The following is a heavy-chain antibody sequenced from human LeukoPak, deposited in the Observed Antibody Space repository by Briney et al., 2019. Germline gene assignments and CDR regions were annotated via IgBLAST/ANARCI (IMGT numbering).Heavy chain of an antibody. Sequence: TGGSLRLSCAASGFTFSSYAMSWVRQAPGKGLEWVSAISGSGGSTYYADSGKGRFTIARDNSKNTLYLQMNSLRAEDTAVYYCAKGHSSGYYDWYFDLWGRGTLVTVSS. CDR2: ISGSGGST. V-gene: IGHV3-23*01. CDR1: GFTFSSYA. CDR3: AKGHSSGYYDWYFDL. J-gene: IGHJ2*01. D-gene: IGHD3-22*01.